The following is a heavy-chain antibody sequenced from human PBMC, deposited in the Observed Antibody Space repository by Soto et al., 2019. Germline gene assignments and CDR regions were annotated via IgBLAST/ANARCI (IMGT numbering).Heavy chain of an antibody. D-gene: IGHD5-12*01. J-gene: IGHJ4*02. CDR1: GYTFTSYA. Sequence: QVQLVQSGAEVKKPGASVTVSCKASGYTFTSYAMHWVRQAPGQRLEWMGWINAGSGNTKYSQKSQGRVTITRDTYASTADMELSTLRSEDTAVYYCATQAEGGYNYGYWRQGTLVIVSS. CDR2: INAGSGNT. CDR3: ATQAEGGYNYGY. V-gene: IGHV1-3*01.